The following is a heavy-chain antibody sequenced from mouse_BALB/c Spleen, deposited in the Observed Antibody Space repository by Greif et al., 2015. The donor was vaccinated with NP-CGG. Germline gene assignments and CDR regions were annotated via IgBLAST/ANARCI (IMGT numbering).Heavy chain of an antibody. CDR3: ARERSMIAYYFDY. Sequence: QVQLQQSGPGLVAPSQSLSITCTVSGSSLTSYGVHWVRQPPGKGLEWLGVIWAGGSTNYNSALMSRLSISKDNSKSQVFLKMNSLQTDDTAMYYCARERSMIAYYFDYWGQGTTLTVSS. D-gene: IGHD2-3*01. V-gene: IGHV2-9*02. CDR1: GSSLTSYG. J-gene: IGHJ2*01. CDR2: IWAGGST.